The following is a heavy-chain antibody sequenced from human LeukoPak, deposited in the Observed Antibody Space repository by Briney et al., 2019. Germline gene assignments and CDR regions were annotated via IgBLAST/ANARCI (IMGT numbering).Heavy chain of an antibody. V-gene: IGHV1-8*02. Sequence: ASVKVSCKASGYTFTGYYIHWVRQATGQGLEWMGWMNPNSGNTGYAQKFQGRVTMTRNTSISTAYMELSSLRSEDTAVYYCARGKRSSGQNRPFDYWGQGTLVTVSS. J-gene: IGHJ4*02. CDR1: GYTFTGYY. CDR2: MNPNSGNT. D-gene: IGHD6-19*01. CDR3: ARGKRSSGQNRPFDY.